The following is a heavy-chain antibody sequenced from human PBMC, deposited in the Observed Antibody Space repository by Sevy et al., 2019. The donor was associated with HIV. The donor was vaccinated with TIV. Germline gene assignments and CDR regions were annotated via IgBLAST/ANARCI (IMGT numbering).Heavy chain of an antibody. D-gene: IGHD3-10*01. V-gene: IGHV3-15*01. CDR1: GFNFSKVW. J-gene: IGHJ1*01. CDR3: TTGGSLFQH. CDR2: IKNKVDGGTT. Sequence: GGSLRLSCEASGFNFSKVWMSWVRQAPGKGLEWVAHIKNKVDGGTTDYAAPVRGRFTISREDSKNSLFLQMNSLKIEDTAVYYCTTGGSLFQHWGQGTLVTFSS.